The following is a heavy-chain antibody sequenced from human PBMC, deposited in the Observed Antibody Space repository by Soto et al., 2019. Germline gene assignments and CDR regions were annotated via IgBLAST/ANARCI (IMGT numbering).Heavy chain of an antibody. CDR1: GGSFSGYY. CDR2: INHSGST. CDR3: ASRAYGGLVDY. Sequence: WETLSLTCAVYGGSFSGYYWSWIRQPPGKGLEWIGEINHSGSTNYNPSLKSRVTISVDTSKNQFSLKLSSVTAADTAVYYCASRAYGGLVDYWGQGTLVTVSS. V-gene: IGHV4-34*01. J-gene: IGHJ4*02. D-gene: IGHD5-12*01.